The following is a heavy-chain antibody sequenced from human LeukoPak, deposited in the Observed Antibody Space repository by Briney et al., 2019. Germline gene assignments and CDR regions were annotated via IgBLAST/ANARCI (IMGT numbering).Heavy chain of an antibody. D-gene: IGHD1-1*01. V-gene: IGHV3-30-3*01. CDR3: ARGQEELERRSFFDY. CDR1: GFTFSSYA. CDR2: ISYDGSNK. Sequence: GGSLRLSCAASGFTFSSYAMHWVRQAPGKGLEWVAVISYDGSNKYYADSVKGRFTISRDNSKNTLYLQMNSLRAEDTAVYYCARGQEELERRSFFDYWGQGTLVTVSS. J-gene: IGHJ4*02.